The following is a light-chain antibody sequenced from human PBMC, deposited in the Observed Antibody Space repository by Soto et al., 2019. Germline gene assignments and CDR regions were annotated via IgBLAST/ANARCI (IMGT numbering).Light chain of an antibody. Sequence: IMMTQSPATLSVSPGETATLSCRASQSVGGNLAWYQQKPGQAPRLLIYGASARATGIPARFSGSGSGTEFTLTINSLQSEDFAVYYCQQSHNWYTFGQGTKVDIK. CDR3: QQSHNWYT. V-gene: IGKV3-15*01. CDR2: GAS. J-gene: IGKJ2*01. CDR1: QSVGGN.